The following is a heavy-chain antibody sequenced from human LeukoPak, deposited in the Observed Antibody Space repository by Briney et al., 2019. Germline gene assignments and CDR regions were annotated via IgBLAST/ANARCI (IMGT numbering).Heavy chain of an antibody. CDR1: GYSFTNYG. D-gene: IGHD6-13*01. CDR3: ARFPTDSSSLFDY. V-gene: IGHV5-51*01. J-gene: IGHJ4*02. Sequence: GLSLQISCKGSGYSFTNYGMGGGGRRAGKGMEWRGSILPGESDTRDSRCFQGQVTISVHKSITTPSLQWSSLKASDTAMYYCARFPTDSSSLFDYWGQGTLVTVSS. CDR2: ILPGESDT.